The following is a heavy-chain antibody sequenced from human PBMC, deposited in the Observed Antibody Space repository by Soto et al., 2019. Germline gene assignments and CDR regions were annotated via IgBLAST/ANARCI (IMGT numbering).Heavy chain of an antibody. CDR2: IIPIFGTA. D-gene: IGHD3-22*01. CDR1: GGTFSSYA. CDR3: ARDLRGYYDSSGYFSYGY. V-gene: IGHV1-69*01. J-gene: IGHJ4*02. Sequence: QVQLVQSGAEVKKPGSSVKVSCKASGGTFSSYAISWVRQAPGQGLEWMGGIIPIFGTANYAQKFQGRVTITAYESTSTAYMALSSLRSEDTAVYYCARDLRGYYDSSGYFSYGYWGQGTLVTVSS.